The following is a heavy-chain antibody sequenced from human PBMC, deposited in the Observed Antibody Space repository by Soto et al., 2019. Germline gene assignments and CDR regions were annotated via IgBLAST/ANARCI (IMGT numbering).Heavy chain of an antibody. CDR3: ATWYGGGWDYGMDV. J-gene: IGHJ6*02. V-gene: IGHV4-30-4*01. D-gene: IGHD3-10*01. CDR1: GGSISSGDYY. Sequence: SETLSLTCTVSGGSISSGDYYWSWIRQPPGKGLEWIGYIYYSGSTYYNPSLKSRVTISVDTSKNQFSLKLSSVTAADTAVYYCATWYGGGWDYGMDVWGQGTTVTVSS. CDR2: IYYSGST.